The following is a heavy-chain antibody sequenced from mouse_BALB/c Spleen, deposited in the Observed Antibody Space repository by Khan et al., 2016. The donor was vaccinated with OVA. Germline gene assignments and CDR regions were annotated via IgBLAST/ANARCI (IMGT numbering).Heavy chain of an antibody. V-gene: IGHV9-3-1*01. CDR3: GRPPYFSYVLGS. CDR1: GYTFTNYG. CDR2: INTYTGEP. D-gene: IGHD2-10*01. J-gene: IGHJ4*01. Sequence: QVQLKQSGPELKKPGETVKISCKASGYTFTNYGMNWVKQAPGKGLKWMGWINTYTGEPTYADDFKGRFAFSLETSASTAYLQIDNLKNEDTATFFCGRPPYFSYVLGSGGQGTSGTVSS.